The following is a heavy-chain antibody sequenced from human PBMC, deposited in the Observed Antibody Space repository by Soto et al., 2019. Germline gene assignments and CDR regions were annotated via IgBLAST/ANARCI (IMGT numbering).Heavy chain of an antibody. J-gene: IGHJ3*01. CDR2: IFHSGDT. Sequence: QVQLQESGPGLVKPSGTLSLTCAVSGDSISNSRWWTWVRQPPGKGLEGIGDIFHSGDTNYNPSLKSRVFISGDKSQNQFSLKVSSVTAADTAVYYCAYSTGWYRHDVWGQGTLVTVSS. V-gene: IGHV4-4*02. CDR1: GDSISNSRW. D-gene: IGHD6-19*01. CDR3: AYSTGWYRHDV.